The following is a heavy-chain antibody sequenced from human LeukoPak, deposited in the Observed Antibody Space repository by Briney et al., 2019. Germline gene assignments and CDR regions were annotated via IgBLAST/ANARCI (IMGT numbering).Heavy chain of an antibody. Sequence: GGSLRLSCAASGFTVSSNYMSWVRQAPGKGLEWVSVIYSGGSTYYADSVKGRFTISRDNSKNTLYLQMNSLRAEGTTVYYCARAEQWLAPVDYWGQGTLVTVSS. CDR3: ARAEQWLAPVDY. CDR2: IYSGGST. CDR1: GFTVSSNY. J-gene: IGHJ4*02. V-gene: IGHV3-53*01. D-gene: IGHD6-19*01.